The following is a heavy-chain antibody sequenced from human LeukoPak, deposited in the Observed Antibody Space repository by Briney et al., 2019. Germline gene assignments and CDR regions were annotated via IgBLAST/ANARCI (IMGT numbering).Heavy chain of an antibody. CDR2: IWFDGNNK. D-gene: IGHD3-9*01. CDR1: GFTFSSYG. Sequence: GGSLRLSCAASGFTFSSYGMHWVRQAPGKGLEWVAVIWFDGNNKYYADSVKGRFTISRDNSKNTLYLQMNRPRAEDTAVYYCARSTSSEYDIYHFDYWGQGTLVTVSS. V-gene: IGHV3-33*01. CDR3: ARSTSSEYDIYHFDY. J-gene: IGHJ4*02.